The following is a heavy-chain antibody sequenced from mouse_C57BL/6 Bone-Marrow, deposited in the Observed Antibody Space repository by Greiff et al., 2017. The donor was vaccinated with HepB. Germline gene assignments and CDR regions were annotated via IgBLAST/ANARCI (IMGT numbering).Heavy chain of an antibody. CDR3: ARPGYYYGSSYGFAY. V-gene: IGHV1-81*01. CDR2: IYPRSGNT. D-gene: IGHD1-1*01. CDR1: GYTFTSYG. Sequence: QVQLKQSGAELARPGASVKLSCKASGYTFTSYGISWVKQRTGQGLEWIGEIYPRSGNTYYNEKFKGKATLTADKSSSTAYMELRSLTSEDSAVYFCARPGYYYGSSYGFAYWGQGTLVTVSA. J-gene: IGHJ3*01.